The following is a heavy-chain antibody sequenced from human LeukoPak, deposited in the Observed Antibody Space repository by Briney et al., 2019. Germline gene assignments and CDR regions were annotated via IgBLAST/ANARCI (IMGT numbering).Heavy chain of an antibody. D-gene: IGHD3-3*01. CDR2: MNPSGST. CDR1: GGSFSGYY. CDR3: AGGVDYDFWSGYLTEEIGAFDI. Sequence: PSETLSLTCAVYGGSFSGYYWTWIRQTPEKGLEWIGEMNPSGSTNYNPSLKSRVTISVDTSKNQFSLELSSVTAADTAVYYRAGGVDYDFWSGYLTEEIGAFDIWGQGTMVTVSS. J-gene: IGHJ3*02. V-gene: IGHV4-34*01.